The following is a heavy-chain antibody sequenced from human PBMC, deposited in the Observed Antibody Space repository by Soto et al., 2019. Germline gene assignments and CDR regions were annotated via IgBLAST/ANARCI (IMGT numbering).Heavy chain of an antibody. V-gene: IGHV4-34*01. CDR2: INHSGST. CDR3: ARDKITGRFDY. Sequence: PPEALSLTCAVYGVSFSGYYWTWILQPPGTGLEWIGEINHSGSTNYNPSLKSRVTISVDTSKNQFSLKLTSVTAADTAVYYCARDKITGRFDYWGQRTLLSVSS. D-gene: IGHD2-8*02. J-gene: IGHJ4*02. CDR1: GVSFSGYY.